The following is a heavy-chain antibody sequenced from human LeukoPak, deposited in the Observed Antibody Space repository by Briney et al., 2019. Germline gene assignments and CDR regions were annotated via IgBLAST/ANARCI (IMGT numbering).Heavy chain of an antibody. D-gene: IGHD3-22*01. CDR3: AKGSPEYYYDSSGYTVGMDV. V-gene: IGHV3-23*01. CDR2: ISGSGGST. Sequence: GGSLRLSCAASGFTFSSYAMSWVRQAPGKGLEWVSAISGSGGSTYYADSVKGRFTISRDNSKNTLYLQMNSLRAEDTAVYYCAKGSPEYYYDSSGYTVGMDVWGQGTTVTVSS. J-gene: IGHJ6*02. CDR1: GFTFSSYA.